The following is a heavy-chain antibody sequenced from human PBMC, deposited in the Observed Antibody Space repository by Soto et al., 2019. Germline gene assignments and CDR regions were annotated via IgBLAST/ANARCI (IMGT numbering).Heavy chain of an antibody. J-gene: IGHJ6*02. V-gene: IGHV1-69*13. D-gene: IGHD1-26*01. CDR2: IIPIFGTA. Sequence: ASVKVSCKASGGTFSSYAISWVRQAPGQGLEWMGGIIPIFGTANYAQKFQGRVTITADESTSTAYMELSSLRSEDTAVYYCARMVIRSGSYFPDYYYYGMDVWGQGTTVTVSS. CDR3: ARMVIRSGSYFPDYYYYGMDV. CDR1: GGTFSSYA.